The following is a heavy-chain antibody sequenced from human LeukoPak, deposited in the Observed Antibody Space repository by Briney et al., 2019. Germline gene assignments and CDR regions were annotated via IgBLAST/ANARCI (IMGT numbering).Heavy chain of an antibody. J-gene: IGHJ4*02. CDR2: ISSSSSYI. CDR1: GFTFSSYS. V-gene: IGHV3-21*04. Sequence: GGSLRLSCAASGFTFSSYSMNWVRQAPGKGLEWVSSISSSSSYIYYADSVKGRFTISRDNSKNTLYLQMNSLRAEDTAVYYCAKVSGLSYWGQGTLVTVSS. CDR3: AKVSGLSY.